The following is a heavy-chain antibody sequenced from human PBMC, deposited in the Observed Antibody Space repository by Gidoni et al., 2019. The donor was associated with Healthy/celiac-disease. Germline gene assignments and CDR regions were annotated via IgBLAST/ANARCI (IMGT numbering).Heavy chain of an antibody. D-gene: IGHD3-3*01. V-gene: IGHV3-23*01. Sequence: EVQRLESGGGVVQTGGSVRLSWAAAGFTFSSYAKSWVRQAPGKGLGWFSAISGLGCSPYYPPSVQGRFPISRDHSTNTLYLQMTSLRAEDTAVYYCAKSPGPDFWSGDSYYFDYWGQGTLVTVSS. CDR3: AKSPGPDFWSGDSYYFDY. J-gene: IGHJ4*02. CDR1: GFTFSSYA. CDR2: ISGLGCSP.